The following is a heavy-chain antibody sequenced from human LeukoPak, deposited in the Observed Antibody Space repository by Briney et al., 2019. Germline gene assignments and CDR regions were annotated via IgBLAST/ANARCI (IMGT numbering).Heavy chain of an antibody. D-gene: IGHD2/OR15-2a*01. V-gene: IGHV1-3*01. CDR2: INVVNGNT. CDR3: ARAPLTTYPR. Sequence: ASVKVSCKTSGYDFTSYAMHWVRQAPGQRLEWMGWINVVNGNTKLSQKFQEGVIITSDTSASTTYMEMSSLRFDDTAMYYCARAPLTTYPRWGQGTLVTVSS. J-gene: IGHJ4*02. CDR1: GYDFTSYA.